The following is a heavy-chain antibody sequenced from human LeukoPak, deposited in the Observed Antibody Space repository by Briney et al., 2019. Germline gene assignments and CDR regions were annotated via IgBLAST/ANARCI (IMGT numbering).Heavy chain of an antibody. V-gene: IGHV3-33*08. D-gene: IGHD6-6*01. J-gene: IGHJ4*02. CDR2: IWNGGSNK. Sequence: GGSLRLSCAASGFTFSSYGMHWVRQAPGKGLEWVAVIWNGGSNKYYADSVKGRFTISRDNSKNTLYLQMNSLRAEDTAVYYCATATCSSSAELDYWGQGTLVTVSS. CDR1: GFTFSSYG. CDR3: ATATCSSSAELDY.